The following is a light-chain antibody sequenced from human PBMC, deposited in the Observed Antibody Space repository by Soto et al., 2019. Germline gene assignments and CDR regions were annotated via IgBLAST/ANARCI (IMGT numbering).Light chain of an antibody. J-gene: IGKJ5*01. Sequence: MTQSPSSLSASVGDRVTITCRASQNIYRSLNWYQQKPGQAPRLLIYAASNRATGVPARFSGSWSGTEFTLTISSLQSEDFAVYYCQQYNNWITFGQGTRLEI. CDR1: QNIYRS. V-gene: IGKV3-15*01. CDR2: AAS. CDR3: QQYNNWIT.